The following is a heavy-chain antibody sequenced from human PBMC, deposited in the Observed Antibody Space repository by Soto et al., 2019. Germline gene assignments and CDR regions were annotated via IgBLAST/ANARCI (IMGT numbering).Heavy chain of an antibody. Sequence: ASAKASCKASGYTFTNYGIIWVRQAPGQGLEWMGWINPNSGHTNYAQNLQDRATMTTDTSTNTAYMELRSLRSDDTAVYFCARGQVVNFDNWFDPWGQGTLVTVSS. V-gene: IGHV1-18*01. D-gene: IGHD3-22*01. CDR3: ARGQVVNFDNWFDP. J-gene: IGHJ5*02. CDR1: GYTFTNYG. CDR2: INPNSGHT.